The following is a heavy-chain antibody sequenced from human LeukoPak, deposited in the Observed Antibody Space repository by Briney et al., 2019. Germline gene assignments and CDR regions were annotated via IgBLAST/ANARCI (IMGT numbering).Heavy chain of an antibody. CDR1: GYTFTSYA. D-gene: IGHD4-11*01. Sequence: ASVKVSCKASGYTFTSYAMNWVRQAPGQGLEWMGWINTNTGNPTYAQGFTGRFVFSLDTSVSTAYLQISSLKAEDTAVYYCARVSISTVTTDYYYYMDVWGKGTTVTVSS. J-gene: IGHJ6*03. V-gene: IGHV7-4-1*02. CDR3: ARVSISTVTTDYYYYMDV. CDR2: INTNTGNP.